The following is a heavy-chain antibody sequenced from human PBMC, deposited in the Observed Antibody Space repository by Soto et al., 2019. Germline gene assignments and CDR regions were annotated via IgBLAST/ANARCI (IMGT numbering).Heavy chain of an antibody. Sequence: QVQLVQSGAEVKKPGSSVKVSCKASGGTFSSYAISWVRQAPGQGLEWMGGIIPIFGTANYAQKFQGRVTITADXXTXTXXMELSSLRSEDTAVYYCARADYGDYVFDYYYGMDVWGQGTTVTVSS. J-gene: IGHJ6*02. CDR2: IIPIFGTA. CDR3: ARADYGDYVFDYYYGMDV. D-gene: IGHD4-17*01. V-gene: IGHV1-69*12. CDR1: GGTFSSYA.